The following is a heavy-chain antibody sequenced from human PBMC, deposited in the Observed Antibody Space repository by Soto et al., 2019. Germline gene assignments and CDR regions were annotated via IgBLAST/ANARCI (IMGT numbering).Heavy chain of an antibody. D-gene: IGHD3-22*01. CDR3: ARVIGYYDSSGFYPYVDF. J-gene: IGHJ4*02. V-gene: IGHV4-59*01. Sequence: SXTLSLACTVSSGSIIPYYWSWILQPPGEGLEWIGYLYYSGSTSYNPSLKSRVTISLDTSKNQFSLKLSSVTAADTAVYYCARVIGYYDSSGFYPYVDFWGLGTLVTVSS. CDR2: LYYSGST. CDR1: SGSIIPYY.